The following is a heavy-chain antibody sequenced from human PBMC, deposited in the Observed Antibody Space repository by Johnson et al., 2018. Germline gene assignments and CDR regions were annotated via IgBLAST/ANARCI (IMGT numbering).Heavy chain of an antibody. Sequence: QVELVQSGGGVVQPGKSLRLWCAASGFTFSTYTIHWVRQAPGKGLEWVAIISHDGKNKYYADAVKGRFTISRDNSKNTLFLQMNSLRGEDTAVDYCARGRFGELLPPSVYYYYMDVWGKGTTVTVSS. CDR2: ISHDGKNK. D-gene: IGHD3-10*01. J-gene: IGHJ6*03. CDR1: GFTFSTYT. V-gene: IGHV3-30*04. CDR3: ARGRFGELLPPSVYYYYMDV.